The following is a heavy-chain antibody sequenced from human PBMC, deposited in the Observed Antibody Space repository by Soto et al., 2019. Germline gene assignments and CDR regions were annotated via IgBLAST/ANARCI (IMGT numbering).Heavy chain of an antibody. CDR2: IYWDDDK. Sequence: QITLKESGPTRVKPTQTLALTCTFSGVSLTTSGVGVGWIRKPPGKALEWLAVIYWDDDKRHSPSLKSRLTSTKDTAKNQVVLTMAYMDPVDTATYFCAHRGYMYGNWDHGYFDYWGQGILVTVSS. CDR1: GVSLTTSGVG. CDR3: AHRGYMYGNWDHGYFDY. D-gene: IGHD5-18*01. J-gene: IGHJ4*02. V-gene: IGHV2-5*02.